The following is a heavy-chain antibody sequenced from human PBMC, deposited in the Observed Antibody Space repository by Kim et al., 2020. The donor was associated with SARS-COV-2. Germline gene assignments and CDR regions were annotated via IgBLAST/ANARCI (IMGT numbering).Heavy chain of an antibody. CDR3: ARGGYCSSTSCYTGWFDP. CDR1: GGSFSGYY. Sequence: SETLSLTCAVYGGSFSGYYWSWIRQPPGKGLEWIGEINHSGSTNYNPSLKSRVTISVDTSKNQFSLKLSSVTAADTAVYYCARGGYCSSTSCYTGWFDPWGQGTLVTVSS. D-gene: IGHD2-2*02. CDR2: INHSGST. J-gene: IGHJ5*02. V-gene: IGHV4-34*01.